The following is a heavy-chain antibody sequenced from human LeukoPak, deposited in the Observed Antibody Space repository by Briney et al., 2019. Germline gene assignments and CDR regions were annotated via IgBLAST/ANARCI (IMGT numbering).Heavy chain of an antibody. CDR3: ARLPIAYSQTDY. V-gene: IGHV3-74*01. CDR1: VFTFSNYW. J-gene: IGHJ4*02. Sequence: GGSLRLSCSASVFTFSNYWMHWVRQFPGKGLVWVSRINSDGGDTSYADSVKGRFTISRDNAKNSLYLQMNSLRAEDTAVYYCARLPIAYSQTDYWGQGTLVTVSS. CDR2: INSDGGDT. D-gene: IGHD5-18*01.